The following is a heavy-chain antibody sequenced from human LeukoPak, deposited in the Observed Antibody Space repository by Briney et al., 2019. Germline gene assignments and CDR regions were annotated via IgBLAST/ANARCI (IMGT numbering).Heavy chain of an antibody. CDR2: ISAYNGNT. D-gene: IGHD5-12*01. CDR1: GYTFTSYG. V-gene: IGHV1-18*01. J-gene: IGHJ4*02. Sequence: ASVKVSCKASGYTFTSYGISWVRQAPGQGLEWMGWISAYNGNTNYAQKLQGRVTMTTDTSTSTAYMELRSLGSDDTAVYYCATPERGYSGYDFGSWGQGTLVTVSS. CDR3: ATPERGYSGYDFGS.